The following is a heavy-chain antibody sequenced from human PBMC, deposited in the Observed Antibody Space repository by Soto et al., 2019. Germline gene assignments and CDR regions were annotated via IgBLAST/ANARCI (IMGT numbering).Heavy chain of an antibody. Sequence: TGGSLRLSCAASGFTFSSYSMTWVRQAPGKGLEWVSFSSATGAGTYYADSVKGRFTISRDNSKNTLYLQMTSLRADDTAVYYCAKDRRAGGNYGFYSDFWGQGALVTVSS. CDR3: AKDRRAGGNYGFYSDF. CDR2: SSATGAGT. V-gene: IGHV3-23*01. D-gene: IGHD1-7*01. J-gene: IGHJ4*02. CDR1: GFTFSSYS.